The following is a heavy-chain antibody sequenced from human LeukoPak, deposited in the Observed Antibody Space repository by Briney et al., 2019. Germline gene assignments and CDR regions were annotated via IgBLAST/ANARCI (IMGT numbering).Heavy chain of an antibody. Sequence: SETLSLTCTVSGGSISSYYWSWIRQPPGKGLEWIGYIYYSGSTNYNPSLKSRVTISVDTSKNQFSLKLSSVTAADTAVYYCARGGRVVGATFPFDYWGQGTLVTVSS. D-gene: IGHD1-26*01. CDR1: GGSISSYY. J-gene: IGHJ4*02. CDR3: ARGGRVVGATFPFDY. V-gene: IGHV4-59*12. CDR2: IYYSGST.